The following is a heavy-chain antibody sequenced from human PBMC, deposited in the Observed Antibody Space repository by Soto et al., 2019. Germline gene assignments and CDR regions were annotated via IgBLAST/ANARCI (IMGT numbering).Heavy chain of an antibody. CDR2: IDPSDSYT. D-gene: IGHD5-18*01. CDR1: GYSFTSYW. J-gene: IGHJ6*02. CDR3: ATATGGYSYGDYYYYGMDV. V-gene: IGHV5-10-1*01. Sequence: GESLKISCKGSGYSFTSYWISWVRQMPGKGLEWMGRIDPSDSYTNYSPSFQGHVTISADKSISTAYLQWSSLKASDTAMYYCATATGGYSYGDYYYYGMDVWGQGTTVTVSS.